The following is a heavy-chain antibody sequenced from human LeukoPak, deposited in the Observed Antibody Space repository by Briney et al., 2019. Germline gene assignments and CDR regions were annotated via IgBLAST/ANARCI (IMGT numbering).Heavy chain of an antibody. CDR2: ISGSGGST. CDR3: AKERYPPDYYDSSGLYDY. CDR1: GFTFSSFA. D-gene: IGHD3-22*01. J-gene: IGHJ4*02. V-gene: IGHV3-23*01. Sequence: GSLRLSCAASGFTFSSFAMSWVRQAPGKGLEWVSAISGSGGSTYYADSVKGRFTISRDNSKNTLCLQMNSLRAEDTAVYYCAKERYPPDYYDSSGLYDYWGQGTLVTVSS.